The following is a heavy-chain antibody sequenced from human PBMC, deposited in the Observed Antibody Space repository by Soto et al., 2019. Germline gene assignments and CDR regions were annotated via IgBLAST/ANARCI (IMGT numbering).Heavy chain of an antibody. Sequence: QVQLVQSGAEVKKPGSSVKVSCTASGGTFSSYTISWVRQAPGQGLEWMGRIIPILGIANYAQKFQGRVTITADKSTSTAYMELSSLRSGDTAVYYCARGSGSYPENWFDPWGQGTLVTVSS. J-gene: IGHJ5*02. CDR1: GGTFSSYT. CDR2: IIPILGIA. CDR3: ARGSGSYPENWFDP. V-gene: IGHV1-69*02. D-gene: IGHD3-10*01.